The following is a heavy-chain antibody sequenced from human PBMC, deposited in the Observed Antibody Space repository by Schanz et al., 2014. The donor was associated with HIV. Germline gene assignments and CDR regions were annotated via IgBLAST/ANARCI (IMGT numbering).Heavy chain of an antibody. J-gene: IGHJ6*02. CDR1: NYTFSYYG. CDR2: IIPMFGTA. Sequence: QVQLVQSGAEVKKPGASVKVSCRASNYTFSYYGISWVRQAPGQGLEYMGGIIPMFGTANYAQKFQGRVTVTADRSTSTAYMELSSLRSEDTAVYYCARTVVPAKREYAMDVWGQGTTVSVSS. CDR3: ARTVVPAKREYAMDV. D-gene: IGHD2-2*01. V-gene: IGHV1-69*06.